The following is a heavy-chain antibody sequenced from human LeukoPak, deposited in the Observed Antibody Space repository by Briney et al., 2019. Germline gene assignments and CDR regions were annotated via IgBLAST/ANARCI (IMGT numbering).Heavy chain of an antibody. V-gene: IGHV3-23*01. CDR1: GFTFSRYT. J-gene: IGHJ3*02. D-gene: IGHD3-3*01. CDR2: IRGSGTTT. Sequence: PVGSLRLSCAASGFTFSRYTISWVRQAPGKGLEWVAGIRGSGTTTYYADSVKGRFTISRDNSKNTLYLQMNSLRDEDTAVYYCATDDDDFLDLFEIWGQGTMVTVSS. CDR3: ATDDDDFLDLFEI.